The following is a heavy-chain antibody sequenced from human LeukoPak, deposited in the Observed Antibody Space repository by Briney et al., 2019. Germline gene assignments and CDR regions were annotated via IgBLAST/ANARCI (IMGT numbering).Heavy chain of an antibody. J-gene: IGHJ3*02. CDR3: ARQYCGGDCSCDI. V-gene: IGHV4-59*01. CDR2: IYYSGST. D-gene: IGHD2-21*02. CDR1: GGSISSYY. Sequence: SETLSLTCTVSGGSISSYYWSWIRQPPGKGLEWIGYIYYSGSTNYNPSLKSRVTISVDTSKNQFSLKLSSVTAADTAVYYCARQYCGGDCSCDIGGQGTMVTVS.